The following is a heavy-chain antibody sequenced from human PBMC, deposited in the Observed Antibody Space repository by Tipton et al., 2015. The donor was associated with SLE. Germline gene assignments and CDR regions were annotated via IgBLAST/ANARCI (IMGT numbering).Heavy chain of an antibody. D-gene: IGHD6-6*01. J-gene: IGHJ4*02. CDR2: IYHSGST. Sequence: TLSLTCAVSGGSISSGGYSWSWIRQPPGKGLEWIGYIYHSGSTYYNPSLKSRVTISLDTSKNQFSLILNSVTAADTAVYYCARQSMAARPDFDFWGQGTLVTVSS. CDR1: GGSISSGGYS. CDR3: ARQSMAARPDFDF. V-gene: IGHV4-30-2*02.